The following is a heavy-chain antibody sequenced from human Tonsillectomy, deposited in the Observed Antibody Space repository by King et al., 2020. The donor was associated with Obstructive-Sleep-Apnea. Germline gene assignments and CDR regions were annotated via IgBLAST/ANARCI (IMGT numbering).Heavy chain of an antibody. CDR3: AKDHVGLYYYYYGMDV. J-gene: IGHJ6*02. CDR1: GFTFSSYG. D-gene: IGHD1-26*01. Sequence: VQLVESGGGVVQPGRSLRLSRAASGFTFSSYGMHWGRQAPGQGLEWVAVIWYDGRNKYYADPVKGRFTISRDNSKNTLYLQMNSLRAEDTAVYYFAKDHVGLYYYYYGMDVWGQGTTVTVSS. V-gene: IGHV3-33*06. CDR2: IWYDGRNK.